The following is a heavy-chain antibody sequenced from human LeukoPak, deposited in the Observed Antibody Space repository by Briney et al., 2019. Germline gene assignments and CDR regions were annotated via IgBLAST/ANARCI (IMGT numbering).Heavy chain of an antibody. CDR2: INPSGGSP. CDR1: GYTFTNYY. CDR3: ARVSVGATYFRAFDI. J-gene: IGHJ3*02. D-gene: IGHD1-26*01. Sequence: ASVKASCKAVGYTFTNYYIHWMRQAPGQGLEWMGIINPSGGSPSYAQKFQGRVTMTRDTSTSTVYMELSSLRSEDTAVYYCARVSVGATYFRAFDIWGQGTMVTVSS. V-gene: IGHV1-46*01.